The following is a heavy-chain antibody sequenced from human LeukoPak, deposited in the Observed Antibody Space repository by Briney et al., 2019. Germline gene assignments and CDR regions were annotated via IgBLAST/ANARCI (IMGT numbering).Heavy chain of an antibody. V-gene: IGHV3-23*01. Sequence: GGSLRLSCAASGLTFSSYAMSWARQAPGKGLEWVSAISGSGGSTYYADSAKGRFTISRDNSKNTLYLQMNSLRAEDTAVYYCAKDRLYGSGNFDYWGQGTLVTVSS. J-gene: IGHJ4*02. CDR3: AKDRLYGSGNFDY. D-gene: IGHD3-10*01. CDR1: GLTFSSYA. CDR2: ISGSGGST.